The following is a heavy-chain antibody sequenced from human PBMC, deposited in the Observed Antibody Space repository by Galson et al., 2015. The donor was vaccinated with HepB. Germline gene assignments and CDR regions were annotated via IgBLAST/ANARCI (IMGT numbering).Heavy chain of an antibody. CDR1: GVSFSGYY. Sequence: SETLSLTCAVYGVSFSGYYWSWIRQPPGKGLEWIGYIYYSGSTNYNPSLKSRVTISVDTSKNQFSLKLSSVTAADTAVYYCARDHFGVVPYYYYYGMDVWGQGTTVTVSS. J-gene: IGHJ6*02. CDR3: ARDHFGVVPYYYYYGMDV. CDR2: IYYSGST. D-gene: IGHD3-3*01. V-gene: IGHV4-59*01.